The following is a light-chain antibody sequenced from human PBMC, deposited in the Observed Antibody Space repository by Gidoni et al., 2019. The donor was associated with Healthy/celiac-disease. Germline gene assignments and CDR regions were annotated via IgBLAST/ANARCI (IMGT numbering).Light chain of an antibody. Sequence: SYELTQPPSVSVSPGQTARITCSGDALPKQYAYWYQQKPGQAPVLVIYKDSERPSGIPERFSGSSSGTTGTLTISGVQAEDEADYYCQSADSSGTYFWVFGGGTKLTVL. CDR1: ALPKQY. J-gene: IGLJ3*02. V-gene: IGLV3-25*02. CDR2: KDS. CDR3: QSADSSGTYFWV.